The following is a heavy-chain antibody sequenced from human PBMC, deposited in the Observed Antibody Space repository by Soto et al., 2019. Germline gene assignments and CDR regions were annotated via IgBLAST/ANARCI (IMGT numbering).Heavy chain of an antibody. CDR3: ARGGGVGVAGSAAFDM. CDR2: INPATGAA. D-gene: IGHD3-3*01. J-gene: IGHJ3*02. V-gene: IGHV1-2*02. CDR1: GYPVTAYY. Sequence: QLHLVQSGAVVKKPGASVTVSCSASGYPVTAYYMHWVRQAPGRGLEWMGGINPATGAAKYTQTFRGRVTRAGDTSTSTVFMELSGLTSEDTAVFYCARGGGVGVAGSAAFDMWGRGTLVTVSS.